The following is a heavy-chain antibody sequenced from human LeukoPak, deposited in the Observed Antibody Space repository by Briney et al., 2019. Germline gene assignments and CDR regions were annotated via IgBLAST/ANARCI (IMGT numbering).Heavy chain of an antibody. D-gene: IGHD3-10*01. J-gene: IGHJ4*02. CDR2: IDPSDSYT. CDR3: ASHPEVGSGLFDY. Sequence: GESLKISCKGSGYSFTSHWISRVRQMPGKGLEWMGRIDPSDSYTNYSPSFQGHVTISADKSISTAYLQWSSLKASDTAMYYCASHPEVGSGLFDYWGQGTLVTVSS. CDR1: GYSFTSHW. V-gene: IGHV5-10-1*01.